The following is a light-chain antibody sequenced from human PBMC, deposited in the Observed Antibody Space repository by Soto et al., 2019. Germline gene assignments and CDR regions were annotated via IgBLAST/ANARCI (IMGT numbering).Light chain of an antibody. CDR3: MHRIDFPYT. CDR1: QSLLDSDDGNTY. J-gene: IGKJ5*01. Sequence: DIVMTQTPLSLPVTPGEPASISCRSSQSLLDSDDGNTYLDWYLQKPGQSPQLLIYTVSYRASGVPDRFSGSGSGTAFTLKISRVEAEAVAVSYCMHRIDFPYTFGQGTRLEIK. CDR2: TVS. V-gene: IGKV2-40*01.